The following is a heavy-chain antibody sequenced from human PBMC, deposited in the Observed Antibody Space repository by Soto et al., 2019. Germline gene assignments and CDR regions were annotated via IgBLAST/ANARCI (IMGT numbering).Heavy chain of an antibody. CDR2: INHSGST. V-gene: IGHV4-34*01. Sequence: QVQLQQWGAGLLKPSETLSLTCAVYGGSFSGYYWSWIRQPPGKGLEWIGEINHSGSTNYNPSLKSRVTVSVATSKHQFSLKLSSVTAADTAVYYCARGQGGYSYPNWFDPWGQGTLVTVSS. CDR1: GGSFSGYY. D-gene: IGHD5-18*01. J-gene: IGHJ5*02. CDR3: ARGQGGYSYPNWFDP.